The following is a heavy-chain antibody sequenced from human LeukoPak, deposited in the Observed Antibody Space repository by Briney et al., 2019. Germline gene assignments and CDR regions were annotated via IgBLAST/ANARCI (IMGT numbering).Heavy chain of an antibody. CDR1: GFTFSNAW. CDR2: IKSKTDGGTT. V-gene: IGHV3-15*01. CDR3: TTLTDIPQFDH. J-gene: IGHJ4*02. Sequence: GGSLTLSCAASGFTFSNAWMTCVRQGPGKGLEWVGRIKSKTDGGTTDYAAPVKGRFTISRDDSNNTLYLQINSLKTEDTAVYYCTTLTDIPQFDHWGQGTLVTVSS.